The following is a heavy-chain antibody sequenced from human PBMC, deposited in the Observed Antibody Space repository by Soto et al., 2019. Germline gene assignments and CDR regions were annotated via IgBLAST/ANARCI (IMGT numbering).Heavy chain of an antibody. J-gene: IGHJ6*02. CDR1: GVTLSSYG. Sequence: GGSLRLSCAASGVTLSSYGIHWVRPAPGKGLEWVAVISYDGSNKYYADSVKGRFTISRDNSKNTLYLQMNSLRAEDTAVYYCAKCLGAGSYYDYYYSYGMDVWGQGT. D-gene: IGHD3-10*01. V-gene: IGHV3-30*18. CDR2: ISYDGSNK. CDR3: AKCLGAGSYYDYYYSYGMDV.